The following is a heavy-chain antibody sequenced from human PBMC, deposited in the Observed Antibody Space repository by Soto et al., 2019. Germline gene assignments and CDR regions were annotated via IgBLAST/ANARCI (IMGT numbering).Heavy chain of an antibody. CDR2: IYYSGST. V-gene: IGHV4-39*01. CDR3: ARHVDCSGGSCYGGWFDP. J-gene: IGHJ5*02. D-gene: IGHD2-15*01. CDR1: GASISSSIYY. Sequence: PSETLSLTCPVSGASISSSIYYWVWIRQPPGKVLEWIGSIYYSGSTYYNPSLKSRVTISVDTSKNQFSLKLSSVTAADTAVYYCARHVDCSGGSCYGGWFDPWGQGTLVTVSS.